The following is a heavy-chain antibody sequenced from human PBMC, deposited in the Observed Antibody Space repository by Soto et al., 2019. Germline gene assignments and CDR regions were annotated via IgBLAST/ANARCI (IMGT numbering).Heavy chain of an antibody. CDR3: ATSFRYFDN. CDR2: ISGRGTNT. CDR1: GSISTTTP. J-gene: IGHJ4*02. Sequence: EVQLLESGGGLVQPGGSLRLSCAASGSISTTTPLSWVRQAPGKGLEWVSTISGRGTNTYYADSVKGRFITSRDNLKNTVNLQMNGLGVEDTAIYYCATSFRYFDNWGQGTRVTVSS. V-gene: IGHV3-23*01.